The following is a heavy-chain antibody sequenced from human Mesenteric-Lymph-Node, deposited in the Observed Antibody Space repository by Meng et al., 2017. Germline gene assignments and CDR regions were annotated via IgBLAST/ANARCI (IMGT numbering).Heavy chain of an antibody. J-gene: IGHJ4*02. Sequence: GESLKISCAASGFSFTTYEVHWVRQAPGKGLEWVSYMSSSGSTIHYADSVEGRFTISRDNGKNSVFLQMNSLRAEDTAIYYCARDLRRSDFWGQGTLVTVSS. V-gene: IGHV3-48*03. CDR1: GFSFTTYE. CDR3: ARDLRRSDF. CDR2: MSSSGSTI.